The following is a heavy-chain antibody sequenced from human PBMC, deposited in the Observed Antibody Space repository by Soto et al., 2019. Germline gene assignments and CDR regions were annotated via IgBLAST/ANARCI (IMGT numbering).Heavy chain of an antibody. CDR3: ARLPYYYIWGSYSMS. V-gene: IGHV4-59*12. J-gene: IGHJ4*02. CDR2: IYYSGST. CDR1: GGSISSYY. D-gene: IGHD3-16*01. Sequence: SETLSLTCTVSGGSISSYYWSWIRQPPGKGLEWIGYIYYSGSTNYNPSLKSRVTISVDASKNQFSLKLSSVTAADTAVYYCARLPYYYIWGSYSMSWGQGTLVTVSS.